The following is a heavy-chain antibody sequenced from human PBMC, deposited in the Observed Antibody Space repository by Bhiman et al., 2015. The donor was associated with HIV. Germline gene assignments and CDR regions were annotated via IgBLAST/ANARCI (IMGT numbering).Heavy chain of an antibody. D-gene: IGHD6-13*01. V-gene: IGHV3-7*05. J-gene: IGHJ2*01. CDR3: ARGLEQLVHGRYFDL. CDR2: IKEDGSET. CDR1: GFSFSDYW. Sequence: EVQLLQSGGGLVRPGGSLRLSCVGSGFSFSDYWMSWIRQAPGKGLEWVASIKEDGSETHFEDYVKGRFTLSRDNAKNSLYLQMNSLRAEDTALYYCARGLEQLVHGRYFDLWGRGTLVTVSS.